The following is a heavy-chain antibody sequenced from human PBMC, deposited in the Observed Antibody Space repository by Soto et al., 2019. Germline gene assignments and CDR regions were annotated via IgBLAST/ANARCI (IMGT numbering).Heavy chain of an antibody. CDR1: GFTFSNAW. CDR3: TTDSPQTTTQWYFDL. V-gene: IGHV3-15*01. CDR2: IKSKTDGGTT. D-gene: IGHD4-4*01. J-gene: IGHJ2*01. Sequence: EVQLVESGGGLVKPGGSLRLSCAASGFTFSNAWMSWVRQAPGKGLEWVGRIKSKTDGGTTDYAAPVKGRFTISRDDSKNTLYLQMNSLKTEDTAVYYCTTDSPQTTTQWYFDLWGRGTLVTVSS.